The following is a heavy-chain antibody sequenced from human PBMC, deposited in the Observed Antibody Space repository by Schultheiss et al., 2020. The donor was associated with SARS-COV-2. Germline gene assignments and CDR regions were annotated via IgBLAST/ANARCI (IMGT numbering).Heavy chain of an antibody. J-gene: IGHJ6*02. CDR3: ARQGGQYSSSWINRDYYYGMDV. D-gene: IGHD6-13*01. CDR2: IYHSGST. Sequence: SCAASGFTFSSYAMHWVRQAPGKGLEWIGEIYHSGSTNYNPSLKSRVTISVDTSKNQFSLKLSSVTAADTAVYYCARQGGQYSSSWINRDYYYGMDVWGQGTAVTVSS. V-gene: IGHV4-34*01. CDR1: GFTFSSYA.